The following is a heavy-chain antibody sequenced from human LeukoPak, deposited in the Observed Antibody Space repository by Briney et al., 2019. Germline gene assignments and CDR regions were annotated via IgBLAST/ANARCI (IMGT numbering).Heavy chain of an antibody. J-gene: IGHJ4*02. Sequence: PGGSLRLSCAASGFTFSSYWKHWVRQAPGKGLVWVSRINSDGSSTSYADSVKGRFTISRDNAKNTLYLQMNSLRAEDTAVYYCARDHTIFGVALRYWGQGTLVTVSS. V-gene: IGHV3-74*01. D-gene: IGHD3-3*01. CDR3: ARDHTIFGVALRY. CDR2: INSDGSST. CDR1: GFTFSSYW.